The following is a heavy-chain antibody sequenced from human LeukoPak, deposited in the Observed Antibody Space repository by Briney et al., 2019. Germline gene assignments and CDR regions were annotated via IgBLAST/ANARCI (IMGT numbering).Heavy chain of an antibody. V-gene: IGHV3-30*04. CDR2: ISYDGTYA. J-gene: IGHJ4*02. Sequence: QPGRSLRLPCAASGLTFSSLAMAWVRQAPGKGLEWVGDISYDGTYASYAASVRGRFTISRDNSKNTLYLQMNSLRTEDTAVYYCATESSLSNWGLGTLVTVSS. CDR1: GLTFSSLA. D-gene: IGHD2/OR15-2a*01. CDR3: ATESSLSN.